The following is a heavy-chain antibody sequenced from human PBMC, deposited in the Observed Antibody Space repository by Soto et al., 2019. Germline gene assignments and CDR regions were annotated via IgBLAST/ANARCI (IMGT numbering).Heavy chain of an antibody. CDR1: GGTFSSYA. V-gene: IGHV1-69*12. CDR2: IIPIFGTE. D-gene: IGHD5-12*01. J-gene: IGHJ6*02. CDR3: ARNSGYDPFYYYYYGMDV. Sequence: QVQLVQSGAEVKKPGSSVKVSCKASGGTFSSYAISWVRQAPGQGLEWMGGIIPIFGTENYAQKFQGRVTITADESTSTAYMELSSLRSEDTAVYYCARNSGYDPFYYYYYGMDVWGQGTTVTVSS.